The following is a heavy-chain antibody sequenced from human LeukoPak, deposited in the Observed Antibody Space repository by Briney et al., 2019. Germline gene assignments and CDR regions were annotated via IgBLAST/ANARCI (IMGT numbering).Heavy chain of an antibody. Sequence: GGSLRLSCAASGFTFSSYAMSWVRQAPGKGLEWVSAISGSGGSTYYADSVKGRFTISRDNSKNTLYLQMNSLRAEDTAVYYCAKFRVLDYQTYYDFWSGSDGGDYWGQGTLVTVSS. CDR1: GFTFSSYA. CDR3: AKFRVLDYQTYYDFWSGSDGGDY. V-gene: IGHV3-23*01. CDR2: ISGSGGST. D-gene: IGHD3-3*01. J-gene: IGHJ4*02.